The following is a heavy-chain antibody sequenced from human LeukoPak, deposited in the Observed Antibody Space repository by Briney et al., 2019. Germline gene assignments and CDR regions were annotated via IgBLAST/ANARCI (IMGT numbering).Heavy chain of an antibody. CDR1: GYTLTELS. Sequence: GASVKVSCKVSGYTLTELSMHWVRQAPGKGLEWIGGFDPEDGETIYAQKFQGRVTMTEDTSTDTAYMELSSLRSEDTAVYYCATVTPCPRYYRNTYVFDYWGQGTLVTVSS. D-gene: IGHD3-16*02. CDR2: FDPEDGET. J-gene: IGHJ4*02. CDR3: ATVTPCPRYYRNTYVFDY. V-gene: IGHV1-24*01.